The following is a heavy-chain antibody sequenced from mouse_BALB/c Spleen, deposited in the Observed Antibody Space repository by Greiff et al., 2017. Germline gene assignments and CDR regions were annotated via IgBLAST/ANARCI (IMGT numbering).Heavy chain of an antibody. V-gene: IGHV1S29*02. CDR2: IYPYNGGT. Sequence: VQLQQSGPELVKPGASVKISCKASGYTFTDYNMHWVKQSHGKSLEWIGYIYPYNGGTGYNQKFKSKATLTVDNSSSTAYMELRSLTSEDSAVYYCARYATTVVARSYWYFDVWGAGTTVTVSS. CDR3: ARYATTVVARSYWYFDV. CDR1: GYTFTDYN. D-gene: IGHD1-1*01. J-gene: IGHJ1*01.